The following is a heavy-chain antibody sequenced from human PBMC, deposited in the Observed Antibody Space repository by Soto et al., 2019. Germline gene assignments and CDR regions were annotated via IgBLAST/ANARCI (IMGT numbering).Heavy chain of an antibody. CDR2: IIPIFGTA. J-gene: IGHJ6*02. CDR3: ALEVVVVPAAIAYYYYGMDV. CDR1: GGTFSSYA. D-gene: IGHD2-2*02. Sequence: GASVKVSCKASGGTFSSYAISWVRQAPGQGLEWMGGIIPIFGTANYAQKFQGRVTITADESTSTAYMELSSLRSEDTAVYYCALEVVVVPAAIAYYYYGMDVWGQGTTVTVSS. V-gene: IGHV1-69*13.